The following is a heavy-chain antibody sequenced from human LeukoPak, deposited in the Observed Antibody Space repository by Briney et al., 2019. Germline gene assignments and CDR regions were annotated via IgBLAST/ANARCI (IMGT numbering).Heavy chain of an antibody. CDR2: IYYSGST. CDR3: ARGLAPYYYGSGSYFNWFDP. D-gene: IGHD3-10*01. V-gene: IGHV4-59*01. CDR1: GGSISSYY. J-gene: IGHJ5*02. Sequence: SETLSLTCTVSGGSISSYYWSWIRQPPGKGLEWIGYIYYSGSTNYNPSLKSRVTISVDTSKTQFSLKLSSVTAADTAVYYCARGLAPYYYGSGSYFNWFDPWGQGTLVTVSS.